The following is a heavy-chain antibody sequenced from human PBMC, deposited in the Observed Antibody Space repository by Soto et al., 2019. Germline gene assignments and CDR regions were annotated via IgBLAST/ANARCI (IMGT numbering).Heavy chain of an antibody. V-gene: IGHV4-61*08. J-gene: IGHJ6*03. CDR2: IYYSGST. D-gene: IGHD3-10*01. CDR1: GGSIRSGGYY. CDR3: ARHHFGAVTNYYYYYYMDV. Sequence: SETQSLTCTVSGGSIRSGGYYWSWIRQHTGKGLEWIGYIYYSGSTNYNPSLKSRVTISVDTSKNQFSLKLSSVTAADTAVYYCARHHFGAVTNYYYYYYMDVWGKGTTVTVSS.